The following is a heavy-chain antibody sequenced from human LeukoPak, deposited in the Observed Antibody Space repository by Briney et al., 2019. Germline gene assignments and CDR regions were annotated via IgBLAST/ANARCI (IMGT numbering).Heavy chain of an antibody. CDR2: INHSGST. V-gene: IGHV4-34*01. D-gene: IGHD3-22*01. CDR3: AREGPYYYDSSGLDAFDI. Sequence: PSETLSLTCAVYGVSFSGYYWSWIRQPPGKGLEWIGEINHSGSTNYNPSLKSRVTISVDTSKNQFSLKLSSVTAADTAVYYCAREGPYYYDSSGLDAFDIWGQGTMVTVSS. J-gene: IGHJ3*02. CDR1: GVSFSGYY.